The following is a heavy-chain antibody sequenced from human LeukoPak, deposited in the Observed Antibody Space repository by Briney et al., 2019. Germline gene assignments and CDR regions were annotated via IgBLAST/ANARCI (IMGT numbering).Heavy chain of an antibody. CDR2: IYPGDSET. J-gene: IGHJ4*02. D-gene: IGHD2-2*01. V-gene: IGHV5-51*01. CDR3: ATSGCSSTSCYAH. Sequence: GESLKISCKGSGYSFTTYWIGWVRQMPGKGLEWMGIIYPGDSETRYSPSFQGQVTISADKSISTAYLQWRSLKASDTAMYYCATSGCSSTSCYAHWGQGTLVTVSS. CDR1: GYSFTTYW.